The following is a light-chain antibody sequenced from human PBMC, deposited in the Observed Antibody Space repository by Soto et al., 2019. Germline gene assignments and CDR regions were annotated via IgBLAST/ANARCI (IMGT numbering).Light chain of an antibody. Sequence: QCVLTQPASVSGSPGQSITISCTGTSIDVGGYDFVSWLQHHPGKAPKLMIYEVTKRPSGVPDRFSGSKSGNTASLTISGLQAEDESDYYCASYRIGNTRDFGTGTKVT. CDR2: EVT. CDR3: ASYRIGNTRD. J-gene: IGLJ1*01. V-gene: IGLV2-14*01. CDR1: SIDVGGYDF.